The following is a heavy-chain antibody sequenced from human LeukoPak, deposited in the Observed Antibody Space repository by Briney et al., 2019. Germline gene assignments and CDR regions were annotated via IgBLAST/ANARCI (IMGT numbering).Heavy chain of an antibody. V-gene: IGHV3-30*14. Sequence: QPGGSLRLSCAASGFTFSSYAMHWVRQAPGKGLEWVAVISYDGSNKYYADSVKGRFTISRDNSKNTLYLQMNSLRAEDTAVYYCASSGIVGATDYWGQGTLVTVSS. J-gene: IGHJ4*02. CDR2: ISYDGSNK. CDR1: GFTFSSYA. D-gene: IGHD1-26*01. CDR3: ASSGIVGATDY.